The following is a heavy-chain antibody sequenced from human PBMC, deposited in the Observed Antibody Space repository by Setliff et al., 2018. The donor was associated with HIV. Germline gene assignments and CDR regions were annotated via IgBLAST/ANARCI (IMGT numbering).Heavy chain of an antibody. D-gene: IGHD1-26*01. Sequence: SETLSLTCAVFGGSFSDFYWSWIRQPPGKGLEWIGEISYSGSTVYNPSLKSRVTMSVDASKNLVSLNLNSVTAADTAFYYCARVLVGATMTYFDLWGRGTLVTVSS. J-gene: IGHJ2*01. CDR2: ISYSGST. CDR3: ARVLVGATMTYFDL. V-gene: IGHV4-34*01. CDR1: GGSFSDFY.